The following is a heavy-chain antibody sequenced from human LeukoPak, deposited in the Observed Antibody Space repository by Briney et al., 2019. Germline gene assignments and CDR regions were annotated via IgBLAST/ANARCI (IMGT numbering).Heavy chain of an antibody. CDR3: ARAYRAHQTLHSYHLFYF. CDR2: INHYGST. V-gene: IGHV4-34*01. J-gene: IGHJ4*02. D-gene: IGHD5-18*01. CDR1: GGSCSGYY. Sequence: SETLSLTCAVYGGSCSGYYWNWIRQPPGKGLEWIGEINHYGSTKYSPSLKSRVTISGDTSKNQFSLRLNSVTAADTAVYYCARAYRAHQTLHSYHLFYFWGRGTLVTVSS.